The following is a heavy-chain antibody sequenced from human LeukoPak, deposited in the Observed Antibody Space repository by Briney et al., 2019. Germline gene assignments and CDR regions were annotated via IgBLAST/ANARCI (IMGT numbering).Heavy chain of an antibody. J-gene: IGHJ4*02. D-gene: IGHD1-26*01. CDR2: ISGGGGST. CDR3: AAVVEVGATPGFDY. CDR1: GFTFTSYS. Sequence: GGSLRLSCAASGFTFTSYSMNWVRQAPGKGLEWVSTISGGGGSTYYADSVKGRFTISRDNSKNTLYLQVNSLRAEDTAVYYCAAVVEVGATPGFDYWGQGALVTVSS. V-gene: IGHV3-23*01.